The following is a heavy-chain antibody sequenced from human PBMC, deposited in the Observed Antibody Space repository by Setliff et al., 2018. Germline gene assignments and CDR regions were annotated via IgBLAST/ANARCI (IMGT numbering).Heavy chain of an antibody. V-gene: IGHV2-5*05. CDR2: VYWDDDK. CDR1: GFSFTTGPVG. CDR3: PHTSGGGNSACFDY. Sequence: SGPTLVNPRQTLTLTCTFSGFSFTTGPVGVAWIRQPPGKAPEWLALVYWDDDKRYDPSLKSRLTITKDTSKNQVVLTMTNIDPVETTTNFWPHTSGGGNSACFDYWGQGVLVTVSS. D-gene: IGHD4-4*01. J-gene: IGHJ4*02.